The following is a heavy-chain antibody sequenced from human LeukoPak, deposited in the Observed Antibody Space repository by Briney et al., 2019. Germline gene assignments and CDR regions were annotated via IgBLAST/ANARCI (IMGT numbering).Heavy chain of an antibody. Sequence: SETLSLTCTVSGGSISTSSYYWGWVRQPPGKGLEWIGNIFYSGSTYYSPSLKSRVTISLDTSRNQFSLKLNSVTAADTAVYYCASGGSGWYSDYWGQGTLVTVSS. CDR3: ASGGSGWYSDY. J-gene: IGHJ4*02. V-gene: IGHV4-39*07. CDR2: IFYSGST. CDR1: GGSISTSSYY. D-gene: IGHD6-19*01.